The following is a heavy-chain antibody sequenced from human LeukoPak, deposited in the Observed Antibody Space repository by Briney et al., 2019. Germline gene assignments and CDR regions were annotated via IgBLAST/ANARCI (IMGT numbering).Heavy chain of an antibody. CDR1: GFTFSSYA. D-gene: IGHD6-19*01. J-gene: IGHJ4*02. Sequence: GGSLRLSCAASGFTFSSYAMSWVRQAPGKGLEWVSAISGSGGSTYYADSAKGRFTISRDNSKNTLYLQMNSLRAEDTAVYYCAKDHSLAVAGIFGPSVYWGQGTLVTVSS. CDR2: ISGSGGST. CDR3: AKDHSLAVAGIFGPSVY. V-gene: IGHV3-23*01.